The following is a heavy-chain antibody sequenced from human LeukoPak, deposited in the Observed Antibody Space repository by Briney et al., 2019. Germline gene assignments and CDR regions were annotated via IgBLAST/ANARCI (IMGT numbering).Heavy chain of an antibody. CDR3: ARGGYYGSGRYYFDS. V-gene: IGHV3-7*01. Sequence: GGSLRLSCAASELTLSNCCMTWVRQGPGKGLEWVATIKRDGAETYYVDSVRGRFTISRDNAENSVYLRMNSLRAEDTAVYYCARGGYYGSGRYYFDSWGQGTLVTVSS. J-gene: IGHJ4*02. D-gene: IGHD3-3*01. CDR2: IKRDGAET. CDR1: ELTLSNCC.